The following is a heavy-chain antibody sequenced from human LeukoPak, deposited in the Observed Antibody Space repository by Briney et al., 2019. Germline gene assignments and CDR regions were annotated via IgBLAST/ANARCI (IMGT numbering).Heavy chain of an antibody. CDR2: IIPIFGTA. D-gene: IGHD4-17*01. J-gene: IGHJ4*02. CDR3: ARAHYGDYPPFDY. CDR1: GGTFSSYA. V-gene: IGHV1-69*05. Sequence: ASVKVSCKASGGTFSSYAISWVRQAPGQGLEWMGGIIPIFGTANYAQKFQGRVTITTDESTSTAYMELSSLRSEDTAVYYCARAHYGDYPPFDYWGQGTLVTVSS.